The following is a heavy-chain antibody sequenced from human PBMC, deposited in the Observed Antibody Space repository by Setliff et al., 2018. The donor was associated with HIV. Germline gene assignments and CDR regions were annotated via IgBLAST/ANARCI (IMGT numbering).Heavy chain of an antibody. D-gene: IGHD2-2*01. CDR3: ARRAYCSSTTCFDN. CDR2: ITNTSDYI. V-gene: IGHV3-21*01. J-gene: IGHJ4*02. CDR1: GFTLTKYT. Sequence: PGGSLRLSCEASGFTLTKYTMNWVRQAPGKGLEWVSSITNTSDYISYGDSVKGRFTISRDNAKNTLYLQMNSLRAEDTAVYYCARRAYCSSTTCFDNWGQGTLVTVSS.